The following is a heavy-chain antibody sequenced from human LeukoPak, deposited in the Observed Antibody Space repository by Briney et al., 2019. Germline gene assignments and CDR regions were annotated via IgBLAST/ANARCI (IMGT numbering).Heavy chain of an antibody. J-gene: IGHJ3*02. Sequence: SETLSLTCTVSGGSISSSSYYWGWIRQPPGKGLEWIGSIYYSGSTYYNPSLKSRVTISVDTSKNQFSLKLSSVTAADTAVYYCARRGHYDSEDAFDIWGQGTMVTVSS. CDR1: GGSISSSSYY. CDR3: ARRGHYDSEDAFDI. D-gene: IGHD3-22*01. CDR2: IYYSGST. V-gene: IGHV4-39*07.